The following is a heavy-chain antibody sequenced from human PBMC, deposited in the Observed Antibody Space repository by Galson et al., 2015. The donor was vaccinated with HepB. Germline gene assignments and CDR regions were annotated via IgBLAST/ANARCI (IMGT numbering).Heavy chain of an antibody. CDR2: IDGSGGST. Sequence: SLRLSCAASGFTFSTHGMYWVRQAPGKGLEWVSVIDGSGGSTNYADSVKGRFFMSRDNSKNTVYLQMNSLRAEDTAIYYCAKDGYPLLTGYSDYWGQGTLVTVSS. J-gene: IGHJ4*02. CDR1: GFTFSTHG. D-gene: IGHD3-9*01. CDR3: AKDGYPLLTGYSDY. V-gene: IGHV3-23*01.